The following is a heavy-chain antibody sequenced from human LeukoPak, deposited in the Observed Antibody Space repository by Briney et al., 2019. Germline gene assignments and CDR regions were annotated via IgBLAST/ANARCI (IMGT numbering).Heavy chain of an antibody. CDR2: IQPDGSEK. CDR3: ARDASALY. Sequence: GGSLRLSCEASGFSFSDYWMTWVRQAPGKGLEWVATIQPDGSEKYYSDSVKGRFTISRDNSRDSVYLQMNSLRDDDTSIYYCARDASALYWGRGTLVTVSS. D-gene: IGHD6-19*01. V-gene: IGHV3-7*01. J-gene: IGHJ4*02. CDR1: GFSFSDYW.